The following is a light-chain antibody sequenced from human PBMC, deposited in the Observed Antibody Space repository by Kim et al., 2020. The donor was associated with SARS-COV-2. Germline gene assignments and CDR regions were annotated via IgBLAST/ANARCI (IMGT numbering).Light chain of an antibody. CDR2: EVD. V-gene: IGLV2-14*01. Sequence: QPITISCTGTSSDVGGYKYVSWYQQHPGKAPKLVIYEVDNRPSGVSIRFSGSKSGNTASLTISGLQAEDEAYYYCSSYIRGSTNYVFGTGTKVTVL. CDR3: SSYIRGSTNYV. J-gene: IGLJ1*01. CDR1: SSDVGGYKY.